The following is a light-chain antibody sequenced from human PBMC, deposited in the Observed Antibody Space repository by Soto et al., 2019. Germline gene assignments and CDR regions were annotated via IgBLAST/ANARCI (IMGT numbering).Light chain of an antibody. CDR2: AAS. CDR1: QGISSY. Sequence: AIRMTQSPSSLSASTGDRVTITCRASQGISSYLAWYQQKPGKAPKLLIYAASTLRSGVPSRFSGSGSGTAFTLTISCLQSEDFATYYCQQYYSYPFTFGPGTKVDIK. V-gene: IGKV1-8*01. J-gene: IGKJ3*01. CDR3: QQYYSYPFT.